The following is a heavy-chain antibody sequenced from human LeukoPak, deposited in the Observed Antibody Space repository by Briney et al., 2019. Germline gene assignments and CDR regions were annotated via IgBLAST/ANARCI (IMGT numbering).Heavy chain of an antibody. V-gene: IGHV3-74*01. Sequence: PGGSLRLSCAASGFTFSSYWMHWVRQAPGKGLVWVSRINSDGSGTSYADSVNGRFTISRDNSKNTLYLQMNSLRAEDTAVYYCAKDLGYCSSTSCYDAFDIWGQGTMVTVSS. CDR1: GFTFSSYW. CDR2: INSDGSGT. CDR3: AKDLGYCSSTSCYDAFDI. J-gene: IGHJ3*02. D-gene: IGHD2-2*01.